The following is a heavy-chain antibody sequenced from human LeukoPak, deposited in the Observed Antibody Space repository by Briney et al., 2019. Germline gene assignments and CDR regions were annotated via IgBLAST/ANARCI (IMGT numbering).Heavy chain of an antibody. CDR3: ATGERLVPAAMWFDY. CDR2: INPNSGGT. D-gene: IGHD2-2*01. V-gene: IGHV1-2*02. CDR1: GYTFTGYY. J-gene: IGHJ4*02. Sequence: GASVKVSCKASGYTFTGYYMHWVRQAPGLGLEWMGWINPNSGGTNYAQRFQGRVTMTRDTSISTAYMELSRLRSDDTAVYYCATGERLVPAAMWFDYWGQGTLVTVSS.